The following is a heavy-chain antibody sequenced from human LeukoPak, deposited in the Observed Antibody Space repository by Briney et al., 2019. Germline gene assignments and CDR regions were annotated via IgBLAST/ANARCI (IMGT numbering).Heavy chain of an antibody. Sequence: ASVNVSCKASVYTFTGQYIHWVRQAPGQGPEWMGWINPNSGGTNYAQKFQGRVTMTRDTSISTAYMEVSSLRSDDTAVYYCARSYSYDSSGYYGAKWGQGTLVTVSS. CDR1: VYTFTGQY. CDR2: INPNSGGT. J-gene: IGHJ4*02. D-gene: IGHD3-22*01. CDR3: ARSYSYDSSGYYGAK. V-gene: IGHV1-2*02.